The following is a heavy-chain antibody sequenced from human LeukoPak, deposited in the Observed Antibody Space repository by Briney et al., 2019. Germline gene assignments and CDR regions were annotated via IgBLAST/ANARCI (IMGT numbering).Heavy chain of an antibody. CDR1: GGSICSYY. D-gene: IGHD3-3*01. J-gene: IGHJ4*02. CDR3: ARGADLRFLEWLFDY. V-gene: IGHV4-59*01. Sequence: SETLSLTCTVSGGSICSYYWSWIRQPPGKGLEWIGYIYYSGSTNYNPSLKSRVTISVDTSKNQFSLKLSSVTAADTAVYYCARGADLRFLEWLFDYWGQGTLVTVSS. CDR2: IYYSGST.